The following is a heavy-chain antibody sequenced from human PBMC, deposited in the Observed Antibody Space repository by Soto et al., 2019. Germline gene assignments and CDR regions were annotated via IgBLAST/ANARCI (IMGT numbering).Heavy chain of an antibody. CDR2: INHSGST. CDR3: ARGKRLVVPAAMVGYFDY. Sequence: QVQLQQWGAGLLKPSETLSLTCAVYGGSFSGYYWSWIRQPPGKGLEWIGEINHSGSTNYNPSLKSRVTISVDTSKNQFSLKLSSVPAADTAVYYCARGKRLVVPAAMVGYFDYWGQGTLVTVSS. J-gene: IGHJ4*02. V-gene: IGHV4-34*01. D-gene: IGHD2-2*01. CDR1: GGSFSGYY.